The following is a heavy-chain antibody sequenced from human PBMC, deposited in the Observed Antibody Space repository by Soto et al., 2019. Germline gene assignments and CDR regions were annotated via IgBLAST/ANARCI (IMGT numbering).Heavy chain of an antibody. CDR2: IKQDGSDI. J-gene: IGHJ6*03. D-gene: IGHD3-10*01. CDR3: ARAGRSSAYFYYYRDV. V-gene: IGHV3-7*01. CDR1: GFSFSEYW. Sequence: EVQLVESGGGLVQPGGSLRLSCAASGFSFSEYWMNWVRQAPGKGPEWVTNIKQDGSDISYVDSVRGRFTTSRDNAKKSLIPQINSLRVEDTAVNYCARAGRSSAYFYYYRDVWGKGTTVTVSS.